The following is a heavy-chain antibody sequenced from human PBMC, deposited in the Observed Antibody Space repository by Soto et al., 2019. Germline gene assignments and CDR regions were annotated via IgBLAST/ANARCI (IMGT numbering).Heavy chain of an antibody. V-gene: IGHV3-30*09. CDR3: ARARLDTPALDY. CDR2: ISYDGNNK. Sequence: QVQLVESGGGVVQPGRSLRLSCAASGFTFSPYAMHWVRQAPGKGLEWVAVISYDGNNKNYADSVKGRLAISRDNARNTLYLQMKSLRAEDTAVYYCARARLDTPALDYWGKGTLVPVSS. J-gene: IGHJ4*02. CDR1: GFTFSPYA. D-gene: IGHD2-2*01.